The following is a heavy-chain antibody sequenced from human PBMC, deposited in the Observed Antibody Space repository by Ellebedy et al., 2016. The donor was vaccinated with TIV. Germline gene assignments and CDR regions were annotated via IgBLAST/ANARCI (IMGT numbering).Heavy chain of an antibody. Sequence: MPSETLSPTCAVSGGFISNYYWTWIRQSPETGLEWIGYIYHSGSNGSNPSLKSRVTTSVDTPKNQFSLKLNSVTAADTAVYYCARGAPFPYYFDSWGQGLLVTVSS. CDR2: IYHSGSN. J-gene: IGHJ4*02. CDR3: ARGAPFPYYFDS. V-gene: IGHV4-59*01. CDR1: GGFISNYY.